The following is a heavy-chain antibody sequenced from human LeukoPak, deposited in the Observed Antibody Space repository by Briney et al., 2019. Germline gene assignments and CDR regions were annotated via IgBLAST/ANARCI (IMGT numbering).Heavy chain of an antibody. V-gene: IGHV1-2*02. Sequence: ASVKVTCKASGYTFTGYYVHWVRQAPGQGLEWMGWINPNSGGTNYAQRFQGRVTMTRDTSISTAYMELSRLRSDDTAVYYCARVPAGTMILEYWGQGTLVTVSS. D-gene: IGHD3-22*01. CDR1: GYTFTGYY. J-gene: IGHJ4*02. CDR3: ARVPAGTMILEY. CDR2: INPNSGGT.